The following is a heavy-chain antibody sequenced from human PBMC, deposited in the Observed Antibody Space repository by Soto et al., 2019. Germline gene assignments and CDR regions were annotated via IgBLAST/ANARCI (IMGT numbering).Heavy chain of an antibody. CDR2: ISGSGGST. V-gene: IGHV3-23*01. D-gene: IGHD3-22*01. J-gene: IGHJ3*02. Sequence: GGSMILSCAASGFTFSSYSMSWVRQAPGKGLEWVSAISGSGGSTYYADSVKGRFTISRDNSKNTLYLQMNSLRAEDTAVYYCAREGERYYYDSSGPFDIWGQGTMVTVSS. CDR3: AREGERYYYDSSGPFDI. CDR1: GFTFSSYS.